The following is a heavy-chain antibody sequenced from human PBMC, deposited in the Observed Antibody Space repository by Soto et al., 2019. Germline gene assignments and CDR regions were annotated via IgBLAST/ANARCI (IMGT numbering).Heavy chain of an antibody. CDR3: ATNYDSSGDDAFDI. CDR1: GGTFSSYA. D-gene: IGHD3-22*01. CDR2: IIPIFGTA. Sequence: QVQLVQSGAEVKKPGSSVKVSCKASGGTFSSYAISWVRQAPGQGLEWMGGIIPIFGTANYAQKFQGRVTITANEFTSTAYMELSSLRSEDTAVYYCATNYDSSGDDAFDIWGQGTMVTVSS. V-gene: IGHV1-69*12. J-gene: IGHJ3*02.